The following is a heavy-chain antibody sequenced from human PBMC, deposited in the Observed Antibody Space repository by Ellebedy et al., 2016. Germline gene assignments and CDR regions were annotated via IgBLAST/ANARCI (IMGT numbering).Heavy chain of an antibody. J-gene: IGHJ3*02. Sequence: ASVKVSCXASGYTFTSYAMHWVRQAPGQRLEWMGWINAGNGNTKYSQKFQGRVTITRDTSASTAYMELSSLRSEDTAVYYCAAGGSGWFYGDAFDIWGQGTMVTVSS. D-gene: IGHD6-19*01. V-gene: IGHV1-3*01. CDR3: AAGGSGWFYGDAFDI. CDR1: GYTFTSYA. CDR2: INAGNGNT.